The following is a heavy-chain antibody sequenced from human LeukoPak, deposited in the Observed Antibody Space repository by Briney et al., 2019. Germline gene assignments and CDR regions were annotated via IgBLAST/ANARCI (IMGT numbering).Heavy chain of an antibody. J-gene: IGHJ5*02. D-gene: IGHD3-10*01. V-gene: IGHV1-3*01. CDR2: INAGNGNT. CDR1: GYTFTTYA. Sequence: ASVKVSCKASGYTFTTYAIHWVRQAPGQRLEWMGWINAGNGNTKYSQKFQGRVTMTRNTSISTAYMELSSLRSEDTAVYYCARDYYGSGPWGQGTLVTVSS. CDR3: ARDYYGSGP.